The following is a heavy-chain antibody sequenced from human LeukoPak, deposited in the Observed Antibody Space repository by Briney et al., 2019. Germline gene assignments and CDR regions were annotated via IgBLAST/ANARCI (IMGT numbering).Heavy chain of an antibody. V-gene: IGHV4-38-2*02. D-gene: IGHD6-13*01. CDR2: IYRSGST. CDR1: GYSISSGYH. J-gene: IGHJ5*02. Sequence: SETLSLTCTVSGYSISSGYHWGWIRQPPGKGLEWIGSIYRSGSTYYNPSLQSRVTISVDTSKNQFSLKLSSVTAADTAVYYCAREGSWYSSSAGPNWFDPWGQGTLVTVSS. CDR3: AREGSWYSSSAGPNWFDP.